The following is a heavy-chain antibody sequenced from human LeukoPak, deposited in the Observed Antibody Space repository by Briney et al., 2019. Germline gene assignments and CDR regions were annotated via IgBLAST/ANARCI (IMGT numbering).Heavy chain of an antibody. J-gene: IGHJ4*02. CDR1: GDSVSSNSAA. V-gene: IGHV6-1*01. CDR2: TYYRSKWYH. Sequence: SQTLSLTCVISGDSVSSNSAAWNWIRQSPSRGLEWLGRTYYRSKWYHDYALSVKGRIIINPDTSKNQFSLQLNSVTSEDTAVYYCARDLSASYRNWGQGTLVTVSS. CDR3: ARDLSASYRN. D-gene: IGHD1-26*01.